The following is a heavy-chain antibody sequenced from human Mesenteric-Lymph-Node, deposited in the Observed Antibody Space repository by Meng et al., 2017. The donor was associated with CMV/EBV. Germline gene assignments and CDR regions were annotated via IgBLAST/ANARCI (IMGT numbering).Heavy chain of an antibody. D-gene: IGHD2-2*01. CDR3: ARHLSGLGYCSTTSCYHNWFDP. J-gene: IGHJ5*02. CDR2: IYPADSNT. CDR1: GFSFTSYW. Sequence: GESLKISCKGSGFSFTSYWIAWVRQMPGKGLEWMGIIYPADSNTRYSPSFQGQVSISADKSIITAYLQWSSLTASDTAMYYCARHLSGLGYCSTTSCYHNWFDPWGQGTLVTVSS. V-gene: IGHV5-51*01.